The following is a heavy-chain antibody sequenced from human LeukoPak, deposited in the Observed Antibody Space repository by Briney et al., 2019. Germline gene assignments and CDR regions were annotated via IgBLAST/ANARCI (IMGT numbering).Heavy chain of an antibody. CDR1: GYTFTSYY. CDR3: ASSGIAAAGPNTDYFDY. J-gene: IGHJ4*02. D-gene: IGHD6-13*01. CDR2: IIPILDIA. V-gene: IGHV1-69*02. Sequence: GASVKVSCKASGYTFTSYYMHWVRQAPGQGLEWMGRIIPILDIAKYAQKFQGRVTITADKSTRTAYMELSSLRSDDTAVYYCASSGIAAAGPNTDYFDYWGQGTLVTVSS.